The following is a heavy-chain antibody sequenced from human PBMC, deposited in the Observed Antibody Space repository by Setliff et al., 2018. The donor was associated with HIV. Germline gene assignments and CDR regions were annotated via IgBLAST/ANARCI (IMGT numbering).Heavy chain of an antibody. J-gene: IGHJ5*02. D-gene: IGHD5-12*01. CDR1: GYTFTDFY. V-gene: IGHV1-2*06. CDR2: INPKSGVS. CDR3: ARAHFLVSMTRNWFDP. Sequence: ASVKVSCKASGYTFTDFYINWVRQAPGQGLEWIGRINPKSGVSDYLKKFQGRVTMTTDTSTNTAHMELIRPRFDDTAVYYCARAHFLVSMTRNWFDPWGQGTLVTFSS.